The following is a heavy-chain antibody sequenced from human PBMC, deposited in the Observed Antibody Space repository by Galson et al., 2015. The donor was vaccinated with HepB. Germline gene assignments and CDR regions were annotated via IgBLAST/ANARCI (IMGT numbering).Heavy chain of an antibody. CDR2: INPNSGGT. V-gene: IGHV1-2*04. Sequence: SVKVSCKASGYTFTGYYMHWVRQAPGQGLEWMGWINPNSGGTNYAQKFQGWVTMTRDTSISTAYMELSRLRSDDTAVYYCARGGDSSSWYGRYYYYGMDVWGQGTTVTVSS. CDR1: GYTFTGYY. D-gene: IGHD6-13*01. CDR3: ARGGDSSSWYGRYYYYGMDV. J-gene: IGHJ6*02.